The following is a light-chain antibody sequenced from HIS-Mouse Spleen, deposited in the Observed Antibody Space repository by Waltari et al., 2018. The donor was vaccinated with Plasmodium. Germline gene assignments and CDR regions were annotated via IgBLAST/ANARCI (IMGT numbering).Light chain of an antibody. V-gene: IGLV10-54*02. CDR3: SALDSSLSVRV. Sequence: QAGLTQPPSVSKGLRQTATLTCTGNSNIVGNQGAALLQQHQGHPPKLLSYRNNNRPSGISERFSASRSGNTASLTITGLQPEDEADYYCSALDSSLSVRVFGGGTKLTVL. CDR2: RNN. CDR1: SNIVGNQG. J-gene: IGLJ3*02.